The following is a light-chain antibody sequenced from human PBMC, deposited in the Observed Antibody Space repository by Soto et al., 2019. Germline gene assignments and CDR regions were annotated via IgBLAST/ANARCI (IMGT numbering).Light chain of an antibody. CDR2: GAS. CDR1: QSVSSSY. Sequence: EIVLTQSPGTLSLSPGERATLSCRARQSVSSSYLAWYQQKPGQAPRLLIYGASSRATGIPDRFSGSGSGTDFTLTISRLEPEDFAVYYCQQYGSSPLCTFGQGTKLEIK. J-gene: IGKJ2*02. CDR3: QQYGSSPLCT. V-gene: IGKV3-20*01.